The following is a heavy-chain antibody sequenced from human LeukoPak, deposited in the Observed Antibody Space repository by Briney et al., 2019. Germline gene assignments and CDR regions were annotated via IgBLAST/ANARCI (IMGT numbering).Heavy chain of an antibody. D-gene: IGHD6-13*01. V-gene: IGHV1-2*02. Sequence: ASVKVSCKASGYTFRDYYLHWVRQAHGQGLEWIGWIYPNSGGTKYTQTFQGRVTMTRDTSISTAYMELTRLTHDDTAVYYCARDFIAAAGTKESAFDSWGQGTMVTVSS. CDR3: ARDFIAAAGTKESAFDS. CDR1: GYTFRDYY. J-gene: IGHJ3*02. CDR2: IYPNSGGT.